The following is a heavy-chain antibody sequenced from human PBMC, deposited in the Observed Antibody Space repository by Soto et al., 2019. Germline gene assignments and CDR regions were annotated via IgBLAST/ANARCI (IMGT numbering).Heavy chain of an antibody. CDR2: IWYDGSNK. Sequence: GGSLRLSCAASGFTFSSYGMHWVRQAPGKGLEWVAVIWYDGSNKYYADSVKGRFTISRDNSKNTLYLQMNSLRAEDTAVYYCARAFLTRYCSSTSCYRNYYGMDVWGQGTTVTVSS. D-gene: IGHD2-2*01. J-gene: IGHJ6*02. CDR1: GFTFSSYG. V-gene: IGHV3-33*01. CDR3: ARAFLTRYCSSTSCYRNYYGMDV.